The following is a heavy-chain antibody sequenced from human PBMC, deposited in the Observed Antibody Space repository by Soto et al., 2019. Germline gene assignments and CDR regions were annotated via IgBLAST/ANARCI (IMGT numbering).Heavy chain of an antibody. D-gene: IGHD4-17*01. CDR1: GFTFSSNW. V-gene: IGHV3-7*01. Sequence: EVQLVESGGGLVQPGGSLRLSCAAYGFTFSSNWMSWVRQAPGKGLEWVANIKQDGSETYYVDSVKGRFTISRDNAKNSLYLQMNSLRAEDTAVYYCARDLGNYGDYFDYWGQGTLVTVSS. J-gene: IGHJ4*02. CDR2: IKQDGSET. CDR3: ARDLGNYGDYFDY.